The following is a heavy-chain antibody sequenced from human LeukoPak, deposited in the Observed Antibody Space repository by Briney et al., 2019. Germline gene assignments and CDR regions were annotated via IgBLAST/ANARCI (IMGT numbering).Heavy chain of an antibody. J-gene: IGHJ4*02. CDR3: TVERGYSYDYYFDY. V-gene: IGHV3-49*03. CDR1: GFTFGDYA. D-gene: IGHD5-18*01. CDR2: IRSKAYGGTT. Sequence: GGSLRLSCTASGFTFGDYAMSWFRQAPGKGLEWVGFIRSKAYGGTTEYAASVEGRFTISRDDSKSIAYLQMNSLKTEDTAVYYCTVERGYSYDYYFDYWGQGTLVTVSS.